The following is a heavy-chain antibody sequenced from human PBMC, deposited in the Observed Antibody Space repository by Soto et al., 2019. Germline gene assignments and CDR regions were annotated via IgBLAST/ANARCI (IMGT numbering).Heavy chain of an antibody. D-gene: IGHD3-9*01. CDR2: MSAYNGNT. Sequence: QVQLVQSGAEVRKPGASVKVSCKASGYTFTSYGISWVRQAPGQGLEWLGWMSAYNGNTNYAQKLKGRVTITTDISTSTAYMELSSLRSDDTAVYYCARVCDIFTADYWGQGTLVTVSS. CDR3: ARVCDIFTADY. V-gene: IGHV1-18*01. CDR1: GYTFTSYG. J-gene: IGHJ4*02.